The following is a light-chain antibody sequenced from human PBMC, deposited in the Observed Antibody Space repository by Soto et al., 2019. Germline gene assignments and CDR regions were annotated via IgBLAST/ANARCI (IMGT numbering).Light chain of an antibody. CDR1: QSIDYW. CDR3: QHYNSYSEA. J-gene: IGKJ1*01. Sequence: DIQMTQSPSTLSASVGDRVTITCRASQSIDYWLAWYQQKPGKPPKLLIYKASSLATGVPPRFTGSGSGTEFTLTISSLQPDDFATDDCQHYNSYSEAFGQGTKVDIK. V-gene: IGKV1-5*03. CDR2: KAS.